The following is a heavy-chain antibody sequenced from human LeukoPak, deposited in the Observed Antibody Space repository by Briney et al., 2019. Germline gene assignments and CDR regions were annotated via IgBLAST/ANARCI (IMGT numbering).Heavy chain of an antibody. J-gene: IGHJ4*02. CDR3: ARAVSGRFDY. V-gene: IGHV4-59*08. CDR1: GGPMSPYY. Sequence: SETLSLTCAVSGGPMSPYYWGWIRQPPGKGLEWTGYIYYSGSTNYNPSLNSRVTISVDMSKNQFSLRLSSVTAADTAIYYCARAVSGRFDYWGQGTLVTVSS. D-gene: IGHD6-19*01. CDR2: IYYSGST.